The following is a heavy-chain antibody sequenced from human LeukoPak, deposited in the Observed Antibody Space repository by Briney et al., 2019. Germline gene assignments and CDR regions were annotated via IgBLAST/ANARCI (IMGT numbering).Heavy chain of an antibody. J-gene: IGHJ4*02. D-gene: IGHD6-19*01. CDR2: INHSGST. Sequence: SETLSLTCAVYGGSFSGYYWSWIRQPPGKGLEWIGEINHSGSTNYNPSLKSRVTMSVDTSKNQFSLKLSSVTAADTAVYYCARDLSIAVAGTYFDYWGQGTLVTVSS. V-gene: IGHV4-34*01. CDR1: GGSFSGYY. CDR3: ARDLSIAVAGTYFDY.